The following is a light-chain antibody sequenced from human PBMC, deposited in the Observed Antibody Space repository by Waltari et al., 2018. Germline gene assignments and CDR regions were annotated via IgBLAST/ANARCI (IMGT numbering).Light chain of an antibody. CDR1: QTISSW. Sequence: DIQMTQSPSTRSASVGDRVTITCRASQTISSWLAWYQQKPGKVPKLLIYKASSLESGVPSRFSGSGSGTEFTLTISSLQPDDFATYYCQQYDSYSTFGQGTKVEIK. V-gene: IGKV1-5*03. CDR2: KAS. J-gene: IGKJ1*01. CDR3: QQYDSYST.